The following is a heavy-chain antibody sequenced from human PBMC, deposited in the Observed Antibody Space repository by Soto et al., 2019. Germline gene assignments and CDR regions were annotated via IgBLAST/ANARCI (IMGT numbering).Heavy chain of an antibody. D-gene: IGHD3-10*01. Sequence: PGGSLRLSCAASGFTVSSYWMHWVRHAPGKGRVWVSRINRDGSSTSYADSVKGRFTISRDNAKNTLYLQMNSLRAEDTAVYYCARWAQGSWYFDLWXRGTLVTVSS. CDR3: ARWAQGSWYFDL. V-gene: IGHV3-74*01. CDR2: INRDGSST. CDR1: GFTVSSYW. J-gene: IGHJ2*01.